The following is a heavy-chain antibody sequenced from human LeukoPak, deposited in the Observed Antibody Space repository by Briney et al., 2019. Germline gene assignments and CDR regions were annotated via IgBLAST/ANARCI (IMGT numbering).Heavy chain of an antibody. CDR2: MNPNSGNT. V-gene: IGHV1-8*03. Sequence: GASVKVSCKASGYTLTGYAMHWLRQAPGQGLEWMGWMNPNSGNTGYAQKFQGRVTITRNTSISTAYMELSSLRSEDTAVYYCARGYYDFWSGYYNRFDYWGQGTLVTVSS. CDR1: GYTLTGYA. J-gene: IGHJ4*02. D-gene: IGHD3-3*01. CDR3: ARGYYDFWSGYYNRFDY.